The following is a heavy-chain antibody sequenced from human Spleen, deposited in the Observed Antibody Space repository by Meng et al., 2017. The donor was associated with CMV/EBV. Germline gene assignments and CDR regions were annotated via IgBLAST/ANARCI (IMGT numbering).Heavy chain of an antibody. Sequence: PQPQEAGPGVVKSSETLSLTCTVSGGSISSSSYYWGWIRQPPGKGLEWIGSIYYSGSTYYNPSLKSRVTISVDTSKNQFSLKLSSVTAADTAVYYCARDRIVVVPVNWFDPWGQGTLVTVSS. V-gene: IGHV4-39*07. CDR3: ARDRIVVVPVNWFDP. D-gene: IGHD2-21*01. CDR2: IYYSGST. CDR1: GGSISSSSYY. J-gene: IGHJ5*02.